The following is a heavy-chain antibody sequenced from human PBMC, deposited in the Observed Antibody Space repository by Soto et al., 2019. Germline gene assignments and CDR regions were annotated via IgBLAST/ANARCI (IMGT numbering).Heavy chain of an antibody. CDR3: TRDLFSYDYSGILWFDP. Sequence: GGSLRLSCAASGFAFSGSAMYWVRQASGKGPEWVGRIRSKGHNYATEYAASVEGRFTISRDDSKNTAYLQMNSLQTEDTAVYYCTRDLFSYDYSGILWFDPWGQGTLVTVSS. CDR1: GFAFSGSA. D-gene: IGHD3-16*01. V-gene: IGHV3-73*01. CDR2: IRSKGHNYAT. J-gene: IGHJ5*02.